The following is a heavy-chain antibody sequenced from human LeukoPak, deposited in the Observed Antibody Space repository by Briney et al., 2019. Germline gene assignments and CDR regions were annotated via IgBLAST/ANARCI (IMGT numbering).Heavy chain of an antibody. J-gene: IGHJ4*02. D-gene: IGHD6-19*01. CDR1: GFTFSTYS. V-gene: IGHV3-48*01. Sequence: GSLRLSCAPSGFTFSTYSMNWVRQAPGQGLEWVSYISSGSSTIYYADSMKGRFTISRDNAKNSLYLQMNSLRAEDTAVYYCARASRNVYTSAWYMDYWGQGTLVTASS. CDR3: ARASRNVYTSAWYMDY. CDR2: ISSGSSTI.